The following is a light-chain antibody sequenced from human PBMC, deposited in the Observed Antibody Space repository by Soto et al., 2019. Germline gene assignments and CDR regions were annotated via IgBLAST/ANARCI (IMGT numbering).Light chain of an antibody. V-gene: IGKV3D-20*01. CDR1: QSVNSY. CDR3: QQYGSSPWT. CDR2: DAS. Sequence: EIVLTQSPATLSLSPGERATLSCRARQSVNSYLAWYQQKPGQAPRLLIYDASSRATGIPDRFSGSGSGTDFTLTISRLEPEDFAVYYCQQYGSSPWTFGQGTKVDIK. J-gene: IGKJ1*01.